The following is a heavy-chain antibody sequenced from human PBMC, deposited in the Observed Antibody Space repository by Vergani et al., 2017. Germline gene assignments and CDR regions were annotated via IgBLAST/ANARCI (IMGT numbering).Heavy chain of an antibody. CDR1: GGSISSSSYY. CDR3: ARHYPNKYSSGYYRGWFDP. J-gene: IGHJ5*02. V-gene: IGHV4-39*01. CDR2: IYYSGST. Sequence: QLQLRESGPGLVKPSETLSLTCTVSGGSISSSSYYWGWIRQPPGKGLEWIGSIYYSGSTYYNPSLKSRVTISVDTSKNQFSLKLSSVTAADTAVYYCARHYPNKYSSGYYRGWFDPWGQGTLVTVSS. D-gene: IGHD3-22*01.